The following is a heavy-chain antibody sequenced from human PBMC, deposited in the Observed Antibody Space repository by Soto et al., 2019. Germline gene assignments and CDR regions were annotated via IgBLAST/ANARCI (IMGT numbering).Heavy chain of an antibody. V-gene: IGHV3-48*01. CDR3: ARDCSGGSCPLDY. CDR1: GFTFSSYS. D-gene: IGHD2-15*01. CDR2: ISSSSSTI. Sequence: GGSLRLSCAASGFTFSSYSMNWVRQAPGKGLEWVSYISSSSSTIYYADSVKGRFTISRDNAKNSLYLQVNSLRAEDTAVYYCARDCSGGSCPLDYWGQGTLVTVSS. J-gene: IGHJ4*02.